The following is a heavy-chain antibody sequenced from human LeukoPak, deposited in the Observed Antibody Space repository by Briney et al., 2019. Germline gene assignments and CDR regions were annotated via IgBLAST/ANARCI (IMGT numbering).Heavy chain of an antibody. CDR1: GFTFSSYA. V-gene: IGHV3-23*01. D-gene: IGHD3-22*01. J-gene: IGHJ4*02. Sequence: GGSLRLSCAASGFTFSSYAMSWVRQAPGKGLEWVSGISGSGGSTYYADSVKGRFTISRDNSKNTLYLQMNSLRAEDTAVYYCAKDGGGYYTWAFDYWGQGTLVTVSS. CDR3: AKDGGGYYTWAFDY. CDR2: ISGSGGST.